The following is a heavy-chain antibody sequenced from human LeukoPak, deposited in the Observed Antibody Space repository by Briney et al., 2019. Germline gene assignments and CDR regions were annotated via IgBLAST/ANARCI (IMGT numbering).Heavy chain of an antibody. Sequence: GGSLRLSCAASGFTFGSYAMSWARQAPGKGLEWVSSISASGGTIYYADSVKGRFTISRDNSKNTLFLQMKSLRVEHTAIYYCAKGANSDTRYYFDYWGQGSLVTVSS. CDR3: AKGANSDTRYYFDY. CDR2: ISASGGTI. CDR1: GFTFGSYA. J-gene: IGHJ4*02. V-gene: IGHV3-23*01. D-gene: IGHD1-26*01.